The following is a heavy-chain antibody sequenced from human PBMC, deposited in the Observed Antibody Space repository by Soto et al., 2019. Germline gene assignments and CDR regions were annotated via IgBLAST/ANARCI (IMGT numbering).Heavy chain of an antibody. CDR1: GFTFSSYA. CDR2: ISYDGSNK. CDR3: ARDAITMVRGVIIAGAFDY. V-gene: IGHV3-30-3*01. J-gene: IGHJ4*02. Sequence: GGSLRLSCAASGFTFSSYAMHWVRQAPGKGLEWVAVISYDGSNKYYADSVKGRFTISRDNSKNTLYLQMNSLRAEDTAVYYCARDAITMVRGVIIAGAFDYWGQGTLVTVSS. D-gene: IGHD3-10*01.